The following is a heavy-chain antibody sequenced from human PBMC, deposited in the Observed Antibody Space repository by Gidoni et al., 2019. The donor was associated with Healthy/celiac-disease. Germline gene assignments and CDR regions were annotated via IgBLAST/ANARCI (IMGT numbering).Heavy chain of an antibody. V-gene: IGHV4-61*02. J-gene: IGHJ5*02. Sequence: QVQLQESGPGLVKPSQTLSLTCTVSGGSISSGSYYWSWIRQPAGKGLEWIGRIYTSGSTNYNPSLKSRVTISVDTSKNQFSLKLSSVTAADTAVYYCARGSNYDILTGPYRSLSWFDPWGQGTLVTVSS. CDR2: IYTSGST. CDR1: GGSISSGSYY. CDR3: ARGSNYDILTGPYRSLSWFDP. D-gene: IGHD3-9*01.